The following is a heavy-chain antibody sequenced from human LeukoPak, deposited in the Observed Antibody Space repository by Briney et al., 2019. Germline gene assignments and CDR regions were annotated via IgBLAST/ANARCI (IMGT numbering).Heavy chain of an antibody. CDR2: ISYDGSDK. Sequence: SLRLSCAAPGFTFSNYSVHWVRQAPGKGLEWVAIISYDGSDKYYADSVKGRFTISRDNSKNTLYLQMNSLRAGDTAVYYCARDKMEWLLPKYYFDYWGQGTLVTVSS. J-gene: IGHJ4*02. D-gene: IGHD3-3*01. CDR3: ARDKMEWLLPKYYFDY. V-gene: IGHV3-30*04. CDR1: GFTFSNYS.